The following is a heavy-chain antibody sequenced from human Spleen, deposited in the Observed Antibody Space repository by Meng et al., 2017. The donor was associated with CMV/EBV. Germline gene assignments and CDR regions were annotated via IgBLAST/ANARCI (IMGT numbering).Heavy chain of an antibody. CDR1: GGSFSGYY. V-gene: IGHV4-34*01. D-gene: IGHD4-17*01. CDR3: ARDGTTVTTDWFDP. J-gene: IGHJ5*02. Sequence: QVQLQQWGAGLLKPSETLSLTCAVYGGSFSGYYWIWIRQPPGKGLEWIGYIYYSGSTYYNPSLKSRVTISVDTSKNQFSLKLSSVTAADTAVYYCARDGTTVTTDWFDPWGQGTLVTVSS. CDR2: IYYSGST.